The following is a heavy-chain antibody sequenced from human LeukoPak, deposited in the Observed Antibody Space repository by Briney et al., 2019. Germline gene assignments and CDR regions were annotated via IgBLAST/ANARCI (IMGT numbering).Heavy chain of an antibody. CDR1: GGTFSSYA. D-gene: IGHD2-21*02. V-gene: IGHV1-69*06. CDR3: AKGMGAYCDGDCSSRIFDY. J-gene: IGHJ4*02. CDR2: IIPIFGTA. Sequence: GASVKVSCKASGGTFSSYAISWVRQAPGQGLEWMGGIIPIFGTANYAQKFQGRVTITADKSTSTAYMELSSLRSEDTAVYYCAKGMGAYCDGDCSSRIFDYWGQGTLVTVSS.